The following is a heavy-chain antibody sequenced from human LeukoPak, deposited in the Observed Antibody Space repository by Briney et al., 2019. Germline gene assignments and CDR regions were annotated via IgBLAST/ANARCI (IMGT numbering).Heavy chain of an antibody. CDR2: ISAYNGNT. CDR3: ARRTRYNSSPQYLDC. D-gene: IGHD1-14*01. Sequence: GASVKVTCKASGYTFTSYGISWVRQAPGQGLEWVGWISAYNGNTNYAQKLQGRVTMTTDTSTSTAYMELTSLRSDDTAVYYCARRTRYNSSPQYLDCWGQGTLVTVSS. V-gene: IGHV1-18*01. J-gene: IGHJ4*02. CDR1: GYTFTSYG.